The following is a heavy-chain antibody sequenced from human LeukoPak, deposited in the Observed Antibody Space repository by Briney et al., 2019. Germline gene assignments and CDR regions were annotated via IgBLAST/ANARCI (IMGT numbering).Heavy chain of an antibody. CDR1: EFTFRSYN. V-gene: IGHV3-48*04. CDR3: ARDGYSSWTSFDY. J-gene: IGHJ4*02. Sequence: GGSLRLSCAASEFTFRSYNMNWVRQAPGKGLECVSYISFSSGAIYYADCVKGRFTIYRDNAKNSLYLQMNSLSAEDTAVYYCARDGYSSWTSFDYWGQGTLVTVSS. D-gene: IGHD6-13*01. CDR2: ISFSSGAI.